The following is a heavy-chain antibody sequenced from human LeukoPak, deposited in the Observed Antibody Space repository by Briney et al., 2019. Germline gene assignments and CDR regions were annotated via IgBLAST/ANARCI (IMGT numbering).Heavy chain of an antibody. J-gene: IGHJ4*02. Sequence: ASVKVSCKASGYTVTGYYIHWVRQAPGQGLEWMGWIDPNTGDSNYVQKFQGRVTMTRDTSISTAYMELSRLRSDDTAFYYCARIRYCGGISCYYIDYWGQGTLVTVSA. D-gene: IGHD2-2*01. CDR3: ARIRYCGGISCYYIDY. CDR2: IDPNTGDS. V-gene: IGHV1-2*02. CDR1: GYTVTGYY.